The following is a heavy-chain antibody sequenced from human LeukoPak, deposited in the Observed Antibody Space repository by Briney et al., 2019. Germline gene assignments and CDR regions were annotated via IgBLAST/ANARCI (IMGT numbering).Heavy chain of an antibody. Sequence: SETRSLTCAVSGGSISSGGYSWSWIRQPPGKGLEWIGYIYHSGSTYYNPSLKSRVTISVDRSKNQFSLKLSSVTAADTAVYYCARDCGGGVDYWGQGTLVTVSS. CDR3: ARDCGGGVDY. D-gene: IGHD2-15*01. J-gene: IGHJ4*02. CDR2: IYHSGST. CDR1: GGSISSGGYS. V-gene: IGHV4-30-2*01.